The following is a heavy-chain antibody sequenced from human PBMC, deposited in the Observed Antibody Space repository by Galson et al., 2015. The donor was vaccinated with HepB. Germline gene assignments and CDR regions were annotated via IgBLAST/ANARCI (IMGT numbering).Heavy chain of an antibody. CDR2: IIPIFGTA. CDR1: GGTFSSYA. V-gene: IGHV1-69*13. D-gene: IGHD3-10*01. J-gene: IGHJ4*02. Sequence: SVKVSCKASGGTFSSYAISWVRQAPGQGLEWMGGIIPIFGTANYAQKFQGRVTITADESTSTAYMELSSLRSEDTAVYYCARDEHRITMVRGVIAGLYYWGQGTLVTVSS. CDR3: ARDEHRITMVRGVIAGLYY.